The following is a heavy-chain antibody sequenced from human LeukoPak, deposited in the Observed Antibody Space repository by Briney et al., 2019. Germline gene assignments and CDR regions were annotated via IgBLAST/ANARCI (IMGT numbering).Heavy chain of an antibody. V-gene: IGHV4-30-2*01. Sequence: SQTLSLTCAVSGGSISSGGYSWSWIRQPPGKGLEWIGYIYHSGSTYYNPSLKSRVTISVDRSKNQFSLKLSSVTAADTAVYYCASSWYRRGLDDWGQGTLVTVSS. D-gene: IGHD6-13*01. J-gene: IGHJ4*02. CDR2: IYHSGST. CDR1: GGSISSGGYS. CDR3: ASSWYRRGLDD.